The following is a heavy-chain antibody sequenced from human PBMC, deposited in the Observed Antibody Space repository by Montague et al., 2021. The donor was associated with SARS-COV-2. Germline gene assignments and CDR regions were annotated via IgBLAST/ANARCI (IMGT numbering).Heavy chain of an antibody. CDR2: INHSGNT. D-gene: IGHD1-14*01. J-gene: IGHJ6*02. CDR1: GGSFSGSY. Sequence: SETLSLTCAVYGGSFSGSYWSWIRQPPGKGLEWIGEINHSGNTNYNPSLKSRVTISVDTSKNQVSLKLSSMTAADTAVYYCARHLRLTPVTSQMNHYGMDVWGQGTTVTVSS. V-gene: IGHV4-34*01. CDR3: ARHLRLTPVTSQMNHYGMDV.